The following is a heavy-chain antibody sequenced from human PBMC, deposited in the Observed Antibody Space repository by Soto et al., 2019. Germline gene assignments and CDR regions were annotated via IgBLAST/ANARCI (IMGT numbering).Heavy chain of an antibody. CDR3: AREGGHYYDSSGYLDY. CDR1: GFTFSSYA. CDR2: ISYDGSNK. D-gene: IGHD3-22*01. V-gene: IGHV3-30-3*01. Sequence: PGGSLRLSCAASGFTFSSYAMHWVRQAPGKGLEWVAVISYDGSNKYYADSVKGRFTISRDNSKNTLYLQMNSLRAEDTAVYYCAREGGHYYDSSGYLDYWGQGTLVTVSS. J-gene: IGHJ4*02.